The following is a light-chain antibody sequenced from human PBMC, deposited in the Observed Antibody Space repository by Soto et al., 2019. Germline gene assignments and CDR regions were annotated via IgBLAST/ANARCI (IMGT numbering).Light chain of an antibody. CDR2: AAS. CDR3: QQASSVPLT. J-gene: IGKJ3*01. CDR1: QDISNW. Sequence: DIQMTQSPSSVSASVGDRVTITCRASQDISNWLAWYQQKPGKAPKLLIFAASSLQSGVPPRFSGSGSGTDFTLTISSLQPEDFATYYCQQASSVPLTFGPGTKVDIK. V-gene: IGKV1-12*02.